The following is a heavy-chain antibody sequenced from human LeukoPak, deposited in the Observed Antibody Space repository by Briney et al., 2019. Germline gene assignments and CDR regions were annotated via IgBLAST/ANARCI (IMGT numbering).Heavy chain of an antibody. D-gene: IGHD5-12*01. CDR2: INPNSGGT. CDR3: AREATIFGARYFDY. CDR1: GYTFTGYY. J-gene: IGHJ4*02. Sequence: GASVKVSCKASGYTFTGYYMHWVRQAPGQGLEWMGWINPNSGGTNYAQKFQGRVTMTRDTSISTAYMELSRLRSDDTAVYYCAREATIFGARYFDYWGQGTLVTVSS. V-gene: IGHV1-2*02.